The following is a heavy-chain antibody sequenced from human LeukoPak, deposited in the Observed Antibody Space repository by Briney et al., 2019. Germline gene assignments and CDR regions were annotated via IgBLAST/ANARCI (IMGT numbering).Heavy chain of an antibody. J-gene: IGHJ6*03. V-gene: IGHV3-21*01. CDR3: ARAYSERYGLGYYYMDV. CDR1: GFTLITYN. CDR2: ISSSSLYI. Sequence: GGSLRLSCAASGFTLITYNMNWVRQAPGKGLEWVSSISSSSLYINYADSVKGRFTISRDNAKKSVYLQMNSLRAEDTAVYYCARAYSERYGLGYYYMDVWGKGTTVTISS. D-gene: IGHD1-26*01.